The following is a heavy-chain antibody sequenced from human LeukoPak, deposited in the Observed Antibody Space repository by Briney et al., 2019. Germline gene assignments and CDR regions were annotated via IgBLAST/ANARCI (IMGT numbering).Heavy chain of an antibody. CDR2: IRYDGSNK. Sequence: QPGGSLRLSCAASGFTFSSYGMHWVRQAPGKGLEWVAFIRYDGSNKYYADSVKGRFTISRDNSNNTLYLQMNSLRAEDTAVYYCAKGWSSGWYQRNYNWFDPWGQGTLVTVSS. CDR1: GFTFSSYG. D-gene: IGHD6-19*01. J-gene: IGHJ5*02. V-gene: IGHV3-30*02. CDR3: AKGWSSGWYQRNYNWFDP.